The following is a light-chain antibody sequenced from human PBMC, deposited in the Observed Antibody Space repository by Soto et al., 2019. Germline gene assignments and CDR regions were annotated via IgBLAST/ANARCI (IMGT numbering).Light chain of an antibody. CDR3: QQYGSSPGWT. Sequence: EIVLTQSPATLSLSPGERATLSCRTSPSVTNYLAWYQQKPGQAPRLLIYGAFNRATGIPARFSGSGSGTDFTLTISRLEPEDFAVYYCQQYGSSPGWTFGQGTKVDIK. CDR1: PSVTNY. V-gene: IGKV3-20*01. J-gene: IGKJ1*01. CDR2: GAF.